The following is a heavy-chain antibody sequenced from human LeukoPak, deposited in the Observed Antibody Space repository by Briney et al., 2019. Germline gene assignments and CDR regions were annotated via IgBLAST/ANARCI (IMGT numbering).Heavy chain of an antibody. CDR3: ARQRSGWSYDAFDI. D-gene: IGHD6-19*01. Sequence: GASVKVSCKASGYIFTGYHMHWVRQAPGQGLEWMGRINPNSGGTTYAQKFQGRVTMTRDTPISTAYMELSRLRSDDTAVFYCARQRSGWSYDAFDIWGQGTMVTVSS. CDR2: INPNSGGT. CDR1: GYIFTGYH. V-gene: IGHV1-2*06. J-gene: IGHJ3*02.